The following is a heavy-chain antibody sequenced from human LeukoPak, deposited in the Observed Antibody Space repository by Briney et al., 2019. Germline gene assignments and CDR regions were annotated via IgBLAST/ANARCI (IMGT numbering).Heavy chain of an antibody. CDR1: GGSISSSNYY. Sequence: SETLSLICTVSGGSISSSNYYWGWIRQPPGKGLEWIGSIYYSGSTYYNPSLKSRVTISVDTSKRQFSLKLNSVTAADTAVYYCARHSSVTTVVFDYWGQGTLVTVSS. V-gene: IGHV4-39*01. J-gene: IGHJ4*02. D-gene: IGHD4-23*01. CDR2: IYYSGST. CDR3: ARHSSVTTVVFDY.